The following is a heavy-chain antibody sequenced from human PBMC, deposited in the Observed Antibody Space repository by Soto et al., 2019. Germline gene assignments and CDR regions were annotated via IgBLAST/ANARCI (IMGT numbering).Heavy chain of an antibody. J-gene: IGHJ4*02. CDR1: GYTFTSYD. CDR2: MNPNTGNS. V-gene: IGHV1-8*01. D-gene: IGHD1-1*01. Sequence: ASVKVSCKASGYTFTSYDIYWVRRATGQGLEWMGWMNPNTGNSGYAQKFQGRVTMTSDTSISTAHMELSSLRSEDTAVYYCARRAETNGWNGFGADKYYFDFWGQGTLVTVSS. CDR3: ARRAETNGWNGFGADKYYFDF.